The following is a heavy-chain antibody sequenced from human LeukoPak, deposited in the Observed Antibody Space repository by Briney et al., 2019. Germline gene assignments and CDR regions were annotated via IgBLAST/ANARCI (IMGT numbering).Heavy chain of an antibody. CDR3: ARDATIFGVVGPFDY. CDR2: IYYSGST. CDR1: GGSISSYY. V-gene: IGHV4-59*01. Sequence: SETLSLTCTVSGGSISSYYWSWVRQPPGKGLEWIGYIYYSGSTNYNPSLKSRVTISVDTSKNQFSLKLSSVTAADTAVCYCARDATIFGVVGPFDYWGQGTLVTVSS. D-gene: IGHD3-3*01. J-gene: IGHJ4*02.